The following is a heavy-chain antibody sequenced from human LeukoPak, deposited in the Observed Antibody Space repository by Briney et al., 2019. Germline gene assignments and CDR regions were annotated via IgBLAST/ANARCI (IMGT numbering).Heavy chain of an antibody. D-gene: IGHD3-22*01. CDR2: IWYDGSNK. J-gene: IGHJ3*02. V-gene: IGHV3-33*06. CDR1: GFTFSSYG. CDR3: AKDRDYYDSSGYQTDAFDI. Sequence: GGSLRLSCAASGFTFSSYGMHWVRQAPGKELEWVAVIWYDGSNKYYADSVKGRFTISRDNSKNTLYLQMNSLRAGNTAVYHCAKDRDYYDSSGYQTDAFDIWGQGTMVTVSS.